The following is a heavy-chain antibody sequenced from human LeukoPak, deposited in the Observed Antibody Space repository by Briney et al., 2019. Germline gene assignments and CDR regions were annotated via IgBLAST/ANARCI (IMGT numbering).Heavy chain of an antibody. D-gene: IGHD3-10*01. CDR2: FDPEEGET. V-gene: IGHV1-24*01. J-gene: IGHJ5*02. Sequence: ASVKVSCKVSGYTLTELSMHWVRQAPGKGLEWMGGFDPEEGETIYAQKFQGRVTMTEDTSTDTAYMELSSLRSEDTAVYYCATANILLDNWFDPWGQGTLVTVSS. CDR3: ATANILLDNWFDP. CDR1: GYTLTELS.